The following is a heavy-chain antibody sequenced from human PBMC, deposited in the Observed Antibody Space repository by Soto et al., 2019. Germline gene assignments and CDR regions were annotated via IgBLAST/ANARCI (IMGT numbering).Heavy chain of an antibody. D-gene: IGHD6-19*01. CDR2: ISSSRNTI. V-gene: IGHV3-48*01. CDR3: ARESSSGSDWFDP. CDR1: GFTFSSYN. Sequence: EVQLVESGEGLLKPGGSLRLSCAASGFTFSSYNMNWVRQAPGKGLAWVSSISSSRNTIYYADSVKGRFTISRDNAKNSLYLQMNSLRAEGTAVYYCARESSSGSDWFDPWGQGTLVTVSS. J-gene: IGHJ5*02.